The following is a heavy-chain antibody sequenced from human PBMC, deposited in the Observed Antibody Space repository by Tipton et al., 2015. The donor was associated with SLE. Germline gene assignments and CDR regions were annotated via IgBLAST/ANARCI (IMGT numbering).Heavy chain of an antibody. V-gene: IGHV4-59*08. CDR2: IYYTGST. Sequence: TLSLTCTVSGGSISSSYWSWIRQPPGKGLEWIGYIYYTGSTNYSPSLYSRVTISVDTSKNQFSLKLTSVAAADTAVFYCARHRGYFTVSDYIDYWGQGTLVTVSS. D-gene: IGHD2-8*01. CDR1: GGSISSSY. J-gene: IGHJ4*02. CDR3: ARHRGYFTVSDYIDY.